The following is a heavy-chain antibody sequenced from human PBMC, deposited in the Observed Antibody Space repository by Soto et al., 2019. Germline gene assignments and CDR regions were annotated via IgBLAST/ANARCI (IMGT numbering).Heavy chain of an antibody. CDR1: GFKFSSYA. D-gene: IGHD2-2*01. J-gene: IGHJ3*01. CDR3: AKICVVPMPFKDASDV. Sequence: EEQLLESGGGSVQPGGSLRLSCAASGFKFSSYAMTWVRQSPGKGLEWVSSISASASSTYYGDSAKGRFTISRDNTKNDLYLQIGTLRPEDTAMYFCAKICVVPMPFKDASDVWGPGTLVTVSS. CDR2: ISASASST. V-gene: IGHV3-23*02.